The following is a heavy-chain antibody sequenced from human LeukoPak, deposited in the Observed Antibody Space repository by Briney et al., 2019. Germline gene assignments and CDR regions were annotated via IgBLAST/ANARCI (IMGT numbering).Heavy chain of an antibody. D-gene: IGHD6-6*01. Sequence: PSETLSLTCAVYGGSFSGYCWSWLRQPPGKGLEWIGEINHSGSTNYNPSLKSRVTISVDTSKNQFSLKLSSVTAADTAVYYCARRTGGIAARPRWFDPWGQGTLVTVSS. V-gene: IGHV4-34*01. J-gene: IGHJ5*02. CDR3: ARRTGGIAARPRWFDP. CDR1: GGSFSGYC. CDR2: INHSGST.